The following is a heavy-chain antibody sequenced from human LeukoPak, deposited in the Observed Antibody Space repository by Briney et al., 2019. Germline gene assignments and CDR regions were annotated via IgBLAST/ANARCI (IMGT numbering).Heavy chain of an antibody. J-gene: IGHJ4*02. CDR3: ASQKTPAYYYDSSGYYNLDY. Sequence: ASVKVSCKASGYTFTGYYMHWVRQAPGQGLEWMGRINPNSGGTNYAQKFQGRVTITADESTSTAYMELSSLRSEDTAVYYCASQKTPAYYYDSSGYYNLDYWGQGTLVTVSS. CDR2: INPNSGGT. V-gene: IGHV1-2*06. D-gene: IGHD3-22*01. CDR1: GYTFTGYY.